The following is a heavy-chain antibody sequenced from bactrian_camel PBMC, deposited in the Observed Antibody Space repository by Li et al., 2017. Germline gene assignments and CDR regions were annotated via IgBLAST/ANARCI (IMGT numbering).Heavy chain of an antibody. CDR1: GFTFSTYY. CDR3: AAGDVWLGAFGH. CDR2: IYTGGGST. V-gene: IGHV3-2*01. J-gene: IGHJ6*01. D-gene: IGHD5*01. Sequence: HVQLVESGGGLVQPGGSLRLSCAASGFTFSTYYMSWVRQAPGKGLEWVSSIYTGGGSTYYADSVQGRFTISRDNAKNTLYLQLNSLKTEDTAVYYCAAGDVWLGAFGHWGQGTQVTVS.